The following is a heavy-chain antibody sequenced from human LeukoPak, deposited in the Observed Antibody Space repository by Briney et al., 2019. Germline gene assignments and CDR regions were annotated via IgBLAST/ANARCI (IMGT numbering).Heavy chain of an antibody. J-gene: IGHJ4*02. CDR1: GYTFTGYY. D-gene: IGHD3-22*01. CDR2: INPNSGGT. Sequence: ASVKVSCKASGYTFTGYYMHWVRQAPGQGLEWMGWINPNSGGTNYAQKFQGRVTMTRDTSISTAYMELIRLRSDDTAVYYCARVHQSVYYYDSSGYFNFDYWGQGTLVTVSS. CDR3: ARVHQSVYYYDSSGYFNFDY. V-gene: IGHV1-2*02.